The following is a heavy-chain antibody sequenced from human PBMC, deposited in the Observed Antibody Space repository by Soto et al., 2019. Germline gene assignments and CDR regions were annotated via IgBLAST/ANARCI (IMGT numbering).Heavy chain of an antibody. CDR3: ARDLGGSGSYYNFDY. CDR2: IIPIFGTA. Sequence: ASVKVSCKASGGTFSSYAISWVRQAPGQGLEWMGGIIPIFGTANYAQKFQGRVTITADESTSTAYMELSSLRSEDTAVYYCARDLGGSGSYYNFDYWGQGTLVTVSS. D-gene: IGHD3-10*01. J-gene: IGHJ4*02. CDR1: GGTFSSYA. V-gene: IGHV1-69*13.